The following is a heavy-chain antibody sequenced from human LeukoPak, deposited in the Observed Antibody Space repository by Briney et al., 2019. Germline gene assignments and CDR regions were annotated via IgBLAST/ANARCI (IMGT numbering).Heavy chain of an antibody. D-gene: IGHD2-15*01. CDR2: IRDYNGEI. CDR3: VRDRVVRYCSGGSCHSAFDI. J-gene: IGHJ3*02. Sequence: GASVRVSFKASGYIFTTYGIRWVRQAPGQGLEWLGWIRDYNGEIEDAQKFQGSLTMTTDTSTSTAYMGLRKLRSDDTAIYYCVRDRVVRYCSGGSCHSAFDIWGQGTMVTVSS. V-gene: IGHV1-18*04. CDR1: GYIFTTYG.